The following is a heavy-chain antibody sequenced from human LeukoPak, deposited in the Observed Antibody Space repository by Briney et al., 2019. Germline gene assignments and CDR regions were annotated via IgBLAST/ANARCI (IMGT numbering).Heavy chain of an antibody. CDR1: GGSINSGDYY. Sequence: SETLSLTCTVSGGSINSGDYYWSWIRQPPGKGLEWIGYIYYSGSTYYNPSLKSRVTISVDTSKNQFSLKLTSVTAADTAVYYCSRDHWGYGLFDYWGQGTLVTVSS. J-gene: IGHJ4*02. D-gene: IGHD7-27*01. CDR2: IYYSGST. V-gene: IGHV4-30-4*02. CDR3: SRDHWGYGLFDY.